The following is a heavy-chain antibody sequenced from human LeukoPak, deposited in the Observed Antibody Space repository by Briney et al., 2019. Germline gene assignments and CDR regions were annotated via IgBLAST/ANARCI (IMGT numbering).Heavy chain of an antibody. CDR2: MNPNSGGT. J-gene: IGHJ4*02. V-gene: IGHV1-2*02. Sequence: GASVKVSCKASGYTFTNYGISWVRQAPGQGLEWMAWMNPNSGGTSYAQKFQGRVTMTRDTSISTAYMELSRLRFDDTAVYYCARNKEGKSLDYWGQGTLVTVSS. CDR1: GYTFTNYG. CDR3: ARNKEGKSLDY.